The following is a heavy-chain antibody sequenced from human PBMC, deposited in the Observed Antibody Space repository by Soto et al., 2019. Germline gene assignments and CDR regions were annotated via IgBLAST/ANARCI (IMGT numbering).Heavy chain of an antibody. CDR1: GFTFSDYY. Sequence: SLRLSCAASGFTFSDYYMSWIRQAPGKGLEWVSYISSSSSYTNYADSVKGRFTISRDNAKNSLYLQMNSLRAEDTAVYYCARDLVVVPAATAYYYGMDVWGQGTTVTVSS. CDR2: ISSSSSYT. CDR3: ARDLVVVPAATAYYYGMDV. D-gene: IGHD2-2*01. J-gene: IGHJ6*02. V-gene: IGHV3-11*06.